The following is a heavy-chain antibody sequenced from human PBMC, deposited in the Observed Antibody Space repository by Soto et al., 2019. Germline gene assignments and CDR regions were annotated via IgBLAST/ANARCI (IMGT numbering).Heavy chain of an antibody. J-gene: IGHJ4*02. Sequence: EVQLLESGGGLVQPGGSLRLSCAASGFTFSSYAMSWVRQAPGKGLEWVSSISGSGGNAYYADSVKGRFSISRDNPKNTLRLQMNSLRADDTAVYYCARVRVIRGVIPSHFGLWGQGTLVTVSS. CDR1: GFTFSSYA. CDR2: ISGSGGNA. V-gene: IGHV3-23*01. D-gene: IGHD3-10*01. CDR3: ARVRVIRGVIPSHFGL.